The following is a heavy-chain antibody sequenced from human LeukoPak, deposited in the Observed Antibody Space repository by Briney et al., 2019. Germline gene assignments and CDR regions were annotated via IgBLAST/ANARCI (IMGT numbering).Heavy chain of an antibody. CDR3: AKGTERYREVSSFDS. CDR1: GFTFTTFT. CDR2: INRGGGGT. Sequence: PGGSLRLSCAASGFTFTTFTMNWVRQAPGKGLEWVSAINRGGGGTYYADFVKGRFTISRDNSENTLYLQMNSLRAEDTATYYCAKGTERYREVSSFDSWGQGTHVTVSS. J-gene: IGHJ4*02. D-gene: IGHD3-10*01. V-gene: IGHV3-23*01.